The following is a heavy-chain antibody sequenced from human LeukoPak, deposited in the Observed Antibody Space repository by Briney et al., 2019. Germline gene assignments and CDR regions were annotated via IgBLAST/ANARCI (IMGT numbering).Heavy chain of an antibody. D-gene: IGHD3-10*01. Sequence: GASVKVSCKASGYTFTGYYMHWVRQAPGQGLEWMGWINPNSGGTNYAQKFQGRVTMTRDTSISPAYMELSRLRSDDTAVYYCARVRGKYYYGSGANPMDVWGKGTAVTVSS. V-gene: IGHV1-2*02. CDR3: ARVRGKYYYGSGANPMDV. J-gene: IGHJ6*03. CDR1: GYTFTGYY. CDR2: INPNSGGT.